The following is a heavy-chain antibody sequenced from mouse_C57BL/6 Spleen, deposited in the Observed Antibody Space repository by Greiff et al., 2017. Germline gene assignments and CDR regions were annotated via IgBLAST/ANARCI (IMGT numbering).Heavy chain of an antibody. D-gene: IGHD1-1*01. V-gene: IGHV1-15*01. CDR2: IDPETGGT. J-gene: IGHJ1*03. Sequence: QVQLQQSGAELVRPGASVTLSCKASGYTFTDYEMHWVKQTPVHGLEWIGAIDPETGGTAYNQKFKGKAILTADKSSSTAYMELRSLTSEDSAVYYCTRHYGSSLYWYFDVWGTGTTVTVSS. CDR3: TRHYGSSLYWYFDV. CDR1: GYTFTDYE.